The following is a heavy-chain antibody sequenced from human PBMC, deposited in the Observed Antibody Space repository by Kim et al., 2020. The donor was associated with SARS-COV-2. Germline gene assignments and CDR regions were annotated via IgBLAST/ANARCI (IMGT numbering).Heavy chain of an antibody. D-gene: IGHD1-26*01. Sequence: SETLSLTCTVSGGSISSSSYYWGWIRQPPGKGLEWIGSIYYSGSTYYNPSLKSRVTISVDTSKNQFSLKLSSVTAADTAVYSCARLSSIVGTFDYWGQGTLVTVSS. V-gene: IGHV4-39*01. CDR2: IYYSGST. CDR1: GGSISSSSYY. CDR3: ARLSSIVGTFDY. J-gene: IGHJ4*02.